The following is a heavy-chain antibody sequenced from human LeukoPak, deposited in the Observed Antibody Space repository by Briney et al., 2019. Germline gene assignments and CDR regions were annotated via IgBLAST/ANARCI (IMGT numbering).Heavy chain of an antibody. CDR1: GVSFSGYY. CDR3: ARGPHDY. V-gene: IGHV4-34*01. CDR2: INHSGST. J-gene: IGHJ4*02. Sequence: KPSETLSLTCAVYGVSFSGYYWSWIRQPPGKGLEWIGEINHSGSTNYNPSLKSRVTISVDTSKNQFSLKLSSVTAADTAVYYCARGPHDYWGQGTLVTVSS.